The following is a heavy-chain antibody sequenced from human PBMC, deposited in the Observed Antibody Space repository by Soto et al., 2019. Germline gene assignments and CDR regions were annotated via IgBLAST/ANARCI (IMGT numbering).Heavy chain of an antibody. V-gene: IGHV5-51*01. CDR1: GYSFTSYW. J-gene: IGHJ3*02. CDR2: IYPGDSNT. CDR3: ARLISVFGVVGGFDI. Sequence: PGESLKISCKGSGYSFTSYWIGWVRQMPGKGLEWMGIIYPGDSNTRYSPSFEGQVTIAVDKSISTANLQWSSLKASDTAMYYCARLISVFGVVGGFDIWGQGTMVTVSS. D-gene: IGHD3-3*01.